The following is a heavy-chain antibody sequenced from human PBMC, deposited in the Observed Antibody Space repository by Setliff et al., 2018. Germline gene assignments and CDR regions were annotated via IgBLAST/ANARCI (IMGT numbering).Heavy chain of an antibody. CDR3: AGRPQNTPMGPCDY. CDR2: VFVSGST. V-gene: IGHV4-4*07. J-gene: IGHJ4*02. Sequence: PSETLSLTCTVSGGSISTYYWSWIRRPAGKGLEWIGRVFVSGSTNYNPSLKSRVTMSVDTSKNQFSLKLTSVTAADTAIYYCAGRPQNTPMGPCDYWGQGTLVTVSS. D-gene: IGHD5-18*01. CDR1: GGSISTYY.